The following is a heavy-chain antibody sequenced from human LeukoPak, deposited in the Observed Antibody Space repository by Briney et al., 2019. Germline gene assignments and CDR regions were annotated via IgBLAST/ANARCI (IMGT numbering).Heavy chain of an antibody. CDR2: IHYSGST. CDR1: GGSISSSGYY. CDR3: ARVGYCSGGSCLYFYYFDY. D-gene: IGHD2-15*01. J-gene: IGHJ4*02. Sequence: SETLSLTCTVSGGSISSSGYYWGWIRQPPGKGLEWIGSIHYSGSTNYNPSLKSRVTISVDKSKNQFSLKLSSVTAADTAVYYCARVGYCSGGSCLYFYYFDYWGQGTLVTVSS. V-gene: IGHV4-39*07.